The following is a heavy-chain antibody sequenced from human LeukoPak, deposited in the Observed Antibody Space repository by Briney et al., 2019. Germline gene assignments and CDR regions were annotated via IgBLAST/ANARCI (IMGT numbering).Heavy chain of an antibody. CDR3: ARCTGGGSCYGVRY. CDR2: IIPIFGTA. J-gene: IGHJ4*02. CDR1: GGTFSSYA. D-gene: IGHD2-15*01. V-gene: IGHV1-69*05. Sequence: GASVKVSCKASGGTFSSYAISWVRQAPGQGLEWMGGIIPIFGTANYAQKLQGRVTMTTDTSTSTAYMELRSLRSDDTAVYYCARCTGGGSCYGVRYWGQGTLVTVSS.